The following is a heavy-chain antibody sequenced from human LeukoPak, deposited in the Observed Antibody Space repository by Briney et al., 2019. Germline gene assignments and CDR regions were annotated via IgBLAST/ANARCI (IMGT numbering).Heavy chain of an antibody. CDR1: GFTFSSYW. Sequence: GGSLRLSCAASGFTFSSYWMRWVRQAPGKGLEWVANINQDGGQKNYMDSVKGRFTVSRDNAGNSLFLHMNSLRVEDTAVYYWAREGAPYSCAYWGQGTLITVSS. D-gene: IGHD6-25*01. CDR2: INQDGGQK. J-gene: IGHJ4*02. CDR3: AREGAPYSCAY. V-gene: IGHV3-7*01.